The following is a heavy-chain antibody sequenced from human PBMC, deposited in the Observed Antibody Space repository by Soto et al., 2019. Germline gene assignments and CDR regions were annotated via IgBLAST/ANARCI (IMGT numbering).Heavy chain of an antibody. CDR2: IYYSGST. Sequence: SETLSLTCTVSGGSISSSSYYWGWIRQPPGKGLEWIGSIYYSGSTYYNPSLKSRVTISVDTSKNQFSLKLSSVTAADTAVYYCARLGAGSSSYYYYYYYMDVWGNGTTVTVSS. CDR3: ARLGAGSSSYYYYYYYMDV. V-gene: IGHV4-39*01. J-gene: IGHJ6*03. D-gene: IGHD6-13*01. CDR1: GGSISSSSYY.